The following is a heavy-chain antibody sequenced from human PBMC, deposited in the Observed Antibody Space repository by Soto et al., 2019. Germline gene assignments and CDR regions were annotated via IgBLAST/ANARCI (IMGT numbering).Heavy chain of an antibody. D-gene: IGHD2-2*02. CDR2: ISNSGTTI. J-gene: IGHJ6*02. Sequence: PGGSLRLSCAASGFTFRSYEMNWVRQAPGKGLEWVSYISNSGTTIYYADSVKGRFTISRDISKNTLFLQMNSLRAEDTALYFCAKDGTTAGIHFYGMDVWGQGTTVTVSS. CDR3: AKDGTTAGIHFYGMDV. V-gene: IGHV3-48*03. CDR1: GFTFRSYE.